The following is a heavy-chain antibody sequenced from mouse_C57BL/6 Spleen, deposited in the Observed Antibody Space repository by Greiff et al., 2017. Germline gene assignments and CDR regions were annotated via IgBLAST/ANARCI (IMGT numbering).Heavy chain of an antibody. CDR3: ARNLYGRPFDY. Sequence: EVQLQQSGPELVKPGASVKISCKASGYSFTGYYMNWVKQSPEKSLEWIGEINPSTGGTTYNQKFKAKATLTVDKSSSTAYMQLKSLTSEDSAVYYCARNLYGRPFDYWGQGTTLTVSS. CDR1: GYSFTGYY. D-gene: IGHD1-1*01. J-gene: IGHJ2*01. V-gene: IGHV1-42*01. CDR2: INPSTGGT.